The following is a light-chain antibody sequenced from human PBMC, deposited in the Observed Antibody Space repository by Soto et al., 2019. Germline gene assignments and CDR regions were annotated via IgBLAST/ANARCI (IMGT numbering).Light chain of an antibody. J-gene: IGKJ4*01. V-gene: IGKV1-39*01. CDR1: QSISTF. Sequence: DIQMTQSPSSLSASVGDRVTMACRASQSISTFVNWYQQKGGKAPKLLIHASSTLPSGVPSRFSGTGSGTDFTLTISDLQPEDCATYYCQQTYSNRLSFGGGTKV. CDR3: QQTYSNRLS. CDR2: ASS.